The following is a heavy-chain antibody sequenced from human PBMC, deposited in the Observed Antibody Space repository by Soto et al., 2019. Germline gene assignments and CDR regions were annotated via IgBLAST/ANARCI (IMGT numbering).Heavy chain of an antibody. V-gene: IGHV4-59*01. CDR1: GGSIRSYY. Sequence: LSLTCTVSGGSIRSYYWSWIRQPPGKGLEWIGYIYYSGSTNYNPSLKSRVTISVDTSKNQFSLKLSSVTAADTAVYYCASMHYGPGNHDYWGQGTLVTVSS. J-gene: IGHJ4*02. CDR3: ASMHYGPGNHDY. D-gene: IGHD3-10*01. CDR2: IYYSGST.